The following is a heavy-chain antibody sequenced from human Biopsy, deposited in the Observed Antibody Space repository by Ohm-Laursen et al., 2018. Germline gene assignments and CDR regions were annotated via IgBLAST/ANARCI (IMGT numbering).Heavy chain of an antibody. CDR3: ARHAPSYSGSYWRYFDL. Sequence: GTLSLTCSVSGGSISSYYWSWIRQPPGKGLEWIGYIYYTGSTNYNPSLKSRVTISVDTSMNPLSLRLTFVTAADMAVYYCARHAPSYSGSYWRYFDLWGRGTLVTVSS. CDR2: IYYTGST. D-gene: IGHD1-26*01. V-gene: IGHV4-59*08. CDR1: GGSISSYY. J-gene: IGHJ2*01.